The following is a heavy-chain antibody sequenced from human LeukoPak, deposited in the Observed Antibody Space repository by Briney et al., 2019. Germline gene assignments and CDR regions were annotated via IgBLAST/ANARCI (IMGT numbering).Heavy chain of an antibody. Sequence: PGGSLRLSCAASGFTFSSYAMSWVRQAPGKGLEWVSSISSSSSYIYYADSVKGRFTISRDNAKNSLYLQMNSLRAEDTAVYYCARGRDGDYSNPFDIWGQGTMVTVSS. D-gene: IGHD4-11*01. CDR1: GFTFSSYA. CDR2: ISSSSSYI. V-gene: IGHV3-21*01. CDR3: ARGRDGDYSNPFDI. J-gene: IGHJ3*02.